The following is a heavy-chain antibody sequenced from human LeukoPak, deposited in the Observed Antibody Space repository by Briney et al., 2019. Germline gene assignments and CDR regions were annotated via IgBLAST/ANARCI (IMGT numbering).Heavy chain of an antibody. D-gene: IGHD4-17*01. CDR2: IYSGGST. J-gene: IGHJ3*02. V-gene: IGHV3-53*01. CDR1: GFTVSSNY. Sequence: PGGSLRLSCAASGFTVSSNYMSWVRQAPGKGLEWVSVIYSGGSTYYADSVKGRFTISRDNSKNTLYLQMNSLRAEDTAVYYCARDRHDYGDSDAFDIWGQGTMVTVSS. CDR3: ARDRHDYGDSDAFDI.